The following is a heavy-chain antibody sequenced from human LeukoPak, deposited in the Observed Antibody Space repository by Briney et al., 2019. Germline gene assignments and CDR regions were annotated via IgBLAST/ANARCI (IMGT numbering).Heavy chain of an antibody. V-gene: IGHV4-59*08. J-gene: IGHJ4*02. Sequence: SETLSLTCTVSGGSISSYYWSWIRQPPGKGLEWIRYIYYSGSTNYNPSLKSRVTISVKTSKNQFSLKLSSVTAADTAVYYCARASYSYDISGWVPFDYWGQGTLVTVSS. CDR2: IYYSGST. CDR1: GGSISSYY. CDR3: ARASYSYDISGWVPFDY. D-gene: IGHD3-22*01.